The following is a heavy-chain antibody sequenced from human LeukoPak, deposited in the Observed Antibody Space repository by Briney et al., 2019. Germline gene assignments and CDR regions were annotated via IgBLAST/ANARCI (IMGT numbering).Heavy chain of an antibody. CDR1: GFTFSSYS. V-gene: IGHV3-48*01. D-gene: IGHD3-22*01. CDR2: ISSSGTT. J-gene: IGHJ2*01. Sequence: GGSLRLSCAASGFTFSSYSMNWVRQAPGKGLEWVSFISSSGTTYYADSVKGRFTISRDNAKSSVYLQLNSLRGEDTAVYYCARGSMIIVADWYFDLWGHGTLVTVSS. CDR3: ARGSMIIVADWYFDL.